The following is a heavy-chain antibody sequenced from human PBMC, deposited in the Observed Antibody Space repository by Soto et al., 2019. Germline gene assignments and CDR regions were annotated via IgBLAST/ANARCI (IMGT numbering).Heavy chain of an antibody. J-gene: IGHJ4*02. D-gene: IGHD3-9*01. Sequence: SETVALTCTVSGGSSSRYYWSWIRQPPGEGLEWIGSIYYSGSTNYNPSLKSRVTISVDTSKNQFSLKLRSVTAADTAVYYCARAQFNILHGYYIDYWGQRTLDTVSS. CDR3: ARAQFNILHGYYIDY. CDR1: GGSSSRYY. V-gene: IGHV4-59*01. CDR2: IYYSGST.